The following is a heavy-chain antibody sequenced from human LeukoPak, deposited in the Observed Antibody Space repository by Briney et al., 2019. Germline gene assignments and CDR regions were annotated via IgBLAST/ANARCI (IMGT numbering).Heavy chain of an antibody. J-gene: IGHJ3*02. D-gene: IGHD2-2*01. CDR2: IYHSGST. CDR3: ARASIVVVPAKAFDI. Sequence: SETLSLTCTVSGYSISSGYYWGWIRQPPGKGLEWIGSIYHSGSTYYNPSLKSRVTISVDTSKNQFSLKLSSVTAADTAVYYCARASIVVVPAKAFDIWGQGTMVTVSS. CDR1: GYSISSGYY. V-gene: IGHV4-38-2*02.